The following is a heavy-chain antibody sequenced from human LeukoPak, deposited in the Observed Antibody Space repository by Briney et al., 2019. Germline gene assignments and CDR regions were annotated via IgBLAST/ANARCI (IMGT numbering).Heavy chain of an antibody. V-gene: IGHV4-31*03. Sequence: SQTLSLTCTVSGGSISSGGYYWSWIRQHPGTGLEWIGYIYYSGSTYYNPSLKSRVTISVDTSKNQFSLKLSSVTAADTAVYYCARSIAVAGTDNWFDPWGQGTLVTVSS. D-gene: IGHD6-19*01. CDR2: IYYSGST. J-gene: IGHJ5*02. CDR1: GGSISSGGYY. CDR3: ARSIAVAGTDNWFDP.